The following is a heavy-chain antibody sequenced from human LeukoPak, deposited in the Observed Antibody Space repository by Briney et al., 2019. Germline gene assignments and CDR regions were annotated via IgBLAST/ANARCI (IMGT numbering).Heavy chain of an antibody. Sequence: SETLSLTCTVSGVSISNSYWRWVRQPAGKGLEWLGRLYSNGKTYYTPALHSRVTISLDLPNNRFSLELRSLTAADTAVYYCARVLRLGWKEALPGYFDQWGQGILVTVSS. D-gene: IGHD6-6*01. CDR1: GVSISNSY. CDR2: LYSNGKT. J-gene: IGHJ4*02. CDR3: ARVLRLGWKEALPGYFDQ. V-gene: IGHV4-4*07.